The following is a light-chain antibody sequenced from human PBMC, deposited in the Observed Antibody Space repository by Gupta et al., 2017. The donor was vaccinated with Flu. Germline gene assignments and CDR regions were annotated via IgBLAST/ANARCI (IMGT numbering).Light chain of an antibody. V-gene: IGLV3-25*02. CDR3: QSADSSGTYDV. Sequence: SYELTQPPSVSVSPGQTARITCSGDALPKQYAYWYQQKPGQPPVLVIYKDSERPSGIPERFSGPSSGTTVTLTISGVQAEDEADYYCQSADSSGTYDVFGGGTKLTVL. CDR1: ALPKQY. CDR2: KDS. J-gene: IGLJ3*02.